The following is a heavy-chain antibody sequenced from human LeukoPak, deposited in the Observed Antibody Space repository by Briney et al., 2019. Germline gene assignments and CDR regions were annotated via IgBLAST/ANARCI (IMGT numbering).Heavy chain of an antibody. CDR3: AYGDYGGYYYYMDV. CDR1: GGSFSGYY. D-gene: IGHD4-17*01. J-gene: IGHJ6*03. V-gene: IGHV4-34*01. CDR2: INHSRST. Sequence: PSETLSLTCAVYGGSFSGYYWSWIRQPPGKGLEWIGEINHSRSTNYNPSLKSRVTISVDTSKNQFSLKLSSVTAADTAVYYCAYGDYGGYYYYMDVWGKGTTVTVSS.